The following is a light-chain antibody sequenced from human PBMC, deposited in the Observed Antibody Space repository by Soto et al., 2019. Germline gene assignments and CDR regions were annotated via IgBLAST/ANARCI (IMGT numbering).Light chain of an antibody. CDR3: QQYNSGCLT. V-gene: IGKV1-5*03. CDR1: QSIRSW. Sequence: DIQMTQSPSTLSASVGDRVTITCRASQSIRSWLSWYQQKPGKAPNLLIYKASSLQSGVPSRFSGSGSGTEFTLTISNLQPDDFATYYWQQYNSGCLTFGGGTKVEIK. CDR2: KAS. J-gene: IGKJ4*01.